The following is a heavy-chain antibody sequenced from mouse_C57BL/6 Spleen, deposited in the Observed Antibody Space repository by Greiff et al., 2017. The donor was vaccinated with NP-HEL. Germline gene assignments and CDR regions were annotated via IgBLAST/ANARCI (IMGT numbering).Heavy chain of an antibody. CDR2: ISDGGSYT. D-gene: IGHD1-1*01. J-gene: IGHJ1*03. CDR1: GFTFSSYA. V-gene: IGHV5-4*01. Sequence: EVKLMESGGGLVKPGGSLKLSCAASGFTFSSYAMSWVRQTPEKRLEWVATISDGGSYTYYPDNVKGRFTISRDNAKNNLYLQMSHLKSEDTAMYYCAREGTTVTGGYFDVWGTGTTVTVSS. CDR3: AREGTTVTGGYFDV.